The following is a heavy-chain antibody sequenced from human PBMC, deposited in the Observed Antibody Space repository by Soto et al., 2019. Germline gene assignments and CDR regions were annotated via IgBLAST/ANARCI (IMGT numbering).Heavy chain of an antibody. CDR3: ARDRNDFWSGYYRAYGMDV. Sequence: SVKVSCKASGGTFSSYAISWVRQAPGQGLEWMGGIIPIFGTANYAQKFQGRVTITADESTSTAYMELSSLRSEDTAVYYCARDRNDFWSGYYRAYGMDVWGQGTTVTVS. D-gene: IGHD3-3*01. CDR2: IIPIFGTA. V-gene: IGHV1-69*13. CDR1: GGTFSSYA. J-gene: IGHJ6*02.